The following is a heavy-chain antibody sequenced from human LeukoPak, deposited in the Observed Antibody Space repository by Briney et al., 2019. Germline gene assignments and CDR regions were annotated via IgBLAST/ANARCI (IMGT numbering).Heavy chain of an antibody. CDR3: ARDEYYYDSSGYSDAFDI. D-gene: IGHD3-22*01. J-gene: IGHJ3*02. CDR1: GGSISSYY. Sequence: SETLSLTCTVSGGSISSYYWSWIRQPAGKGLEWIGRIYTSGSTNYNPSLKSRVTMSVDTSRNQFSLKLSSVTAADTAVYYCARDEYYYDSSGYSDAFDIWGQGTMVTVSS. V-gene: IGHV4-4*07. CDR2: IYTSGST.